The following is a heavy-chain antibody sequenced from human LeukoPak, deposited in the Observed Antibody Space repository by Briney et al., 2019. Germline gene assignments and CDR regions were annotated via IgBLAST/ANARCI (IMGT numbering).Heavy chain of an antibody. J-gene: IGHJ4*02. V-gene: IGHV3-74*01. CDR3: ATARGYSSEYK. D-gene: IGHD6-19*01. CDR1: GFTLSSYW. Sequence: GGSLRLSCAASGFTLSSYWMQWVRQAPGKGLVWVSRINSDGGITNYADSVKGRFTMSRDNAKNTLYLRMNSLRAEDTAVYYCATARGYSSEYKWGQGTLVTVSS. CDR2: INSDGGIT.